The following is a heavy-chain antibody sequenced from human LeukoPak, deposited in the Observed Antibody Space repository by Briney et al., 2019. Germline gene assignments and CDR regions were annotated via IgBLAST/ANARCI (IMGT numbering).Heavy chain of an antibody. D-gene: IGHD3-10*01. Sequence: SETLSLTCRISGGSISRDYFSWIRQPAGKELGSIGCIFHLGTTYYTPSLRSRVPISVDTSKNQFSLKLTSMALADTAVYYCARELWVANAPGSWFDPWGQGIPVTVSS. CDR1: GGSISRDY. V-gene: IGHV4-4*07. J-gene: IGHJ5*02. CDR2: IFHLGTT. CDR3: ARELWVANAPGSWFDP.